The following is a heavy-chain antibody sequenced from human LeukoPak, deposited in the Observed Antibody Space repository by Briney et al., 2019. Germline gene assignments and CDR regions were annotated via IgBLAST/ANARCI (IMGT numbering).Heavy chain of an antibody. J-gene: IGHJ3*01. V-gene: IGHV2-5*02. D-gene: IGHD1-7*01. CDR1: GFSLSTIGGA. CDR2: IYWDDDK. Sequence: ESGPTLVKPTQTLTLTCNSSGFSLSTIGGALPWTLHPPGKPLGGLALIYWDDDKRYRSSLKSRLTLTKDTSENQVALTMTNMDPVDSGTYYCAHRTARTTRGFDVWGQGAMVTVSS. CDR3: AHRTARTTRGFDV.